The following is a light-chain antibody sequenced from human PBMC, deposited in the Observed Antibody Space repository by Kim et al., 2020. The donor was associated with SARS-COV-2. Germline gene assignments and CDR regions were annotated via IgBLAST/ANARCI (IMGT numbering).Light chain of an antibody. Sequence: DIQMTQSPSSLSASTGDRVTITCQASHDISNHLNWYQQKPGKAPKLLIYDASKLETGVPSRFSGSGSGTDFTFTISSLQPEDFATYYCQQYDTDPSYTFGQGTKLEI. CDR2: DAS. J-gene: IGKJ2*01. CDR3: QQYDTDPSYT. CDR1: HDISNH. V-gene: IGKV1-33*01.